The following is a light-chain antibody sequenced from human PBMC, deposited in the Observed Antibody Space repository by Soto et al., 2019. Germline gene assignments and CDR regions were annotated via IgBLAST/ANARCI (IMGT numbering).Light chain of an antibody. CDR3: AVWDDSLTGWV. Sequence: QSALTQPPSASGTPGQSLTISCSGSSSNIGSHFVYWYQHLPGTAPKLLIYRDGQRPSGVPARFFGSKSGTSASLAISGLRSEDEADYYCAVWDDSLTGWVFGGGTKLTVL. V-gene: IGLV1-47*01. CDR1: SSNIGSHF. J-gene: IGLJ3*02. CDR2: RDG.